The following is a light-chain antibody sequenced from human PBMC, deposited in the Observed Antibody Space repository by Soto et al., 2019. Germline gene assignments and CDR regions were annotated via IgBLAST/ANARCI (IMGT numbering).Light chain of an antibody. CDR3: QHYNNWPHT. J-gene: IGKJ2*01. Sequence: ERVMTQSPATLSVSPGERATLSCGASESVSSHLAWYQQKPGLAPRLLIFGASTRATGVPARFIGSGSGTEFTLTISSLQSEDFAIYYCQHYNNWPHTFGQGTKLEIK. V-gene: IGKV3-15*01. CDR1: ESVSSH. CDR2: GAS.